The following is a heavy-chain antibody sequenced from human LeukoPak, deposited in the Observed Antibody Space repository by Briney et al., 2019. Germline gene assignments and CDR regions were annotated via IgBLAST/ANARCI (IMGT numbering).Heavy chain of an antibody. J-gene: IGHJ5*02. V-gene: IGHV4-34*01. CDR3: AGGRTYYDYVWGSYRSYNWFDP. CDR1: GGSISSYY. Sequence: SETLSLTCTVSGGSISSYYWSWIRQPPGKGLEWIGEINHSGSTNYNPSLKSRVTISVDTSKNQFSLKLSSVTAADTAVYYCAGGRTYYDYVWGSYRSYNWFDPWGQGTLVTVSS. D-gene: IGHD3-16*02. CDR2: INHSGST.